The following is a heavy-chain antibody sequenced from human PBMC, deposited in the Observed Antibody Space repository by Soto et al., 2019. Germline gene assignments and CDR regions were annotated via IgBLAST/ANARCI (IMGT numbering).Heavy chain of an antibody. CDR2: IIDSGGST. J-gene: IGHJ6*02. CDR3: AKGRSYYYYYGVDV. V-gene: IGHV3-23*01. CDR1: GFTFSSYA. Sequence: GGSLRLSCAASGFTFSSYAMTWVRQAPGKGLEWVSDIIDSGGSTYYADSVKGRFTISRDNSKSTLYLQMNSLRAEDTALYYCAKGRSYYYYYGVDVWGQGTTVTVSS.